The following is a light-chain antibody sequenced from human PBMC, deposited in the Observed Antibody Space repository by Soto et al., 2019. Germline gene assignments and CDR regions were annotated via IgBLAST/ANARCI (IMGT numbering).Light chain of an antibody. CDR2: NNN. CDR1: SSNIGSHV. V-gene: IGLV1-44*01. Sequence: QSVLTQPPSASGTPGQRVTISCSGSSSNIGSHVVYWYQQLAGTAPKLLMYNNNQRPSGVPDRFSGSKSGTSASLAISGLQSEDEADYYCAVWDGSLDGGVFGGGTKLTVL. CDR3: AVWDGSLDGGV. J-gene: IGLJ3*02.